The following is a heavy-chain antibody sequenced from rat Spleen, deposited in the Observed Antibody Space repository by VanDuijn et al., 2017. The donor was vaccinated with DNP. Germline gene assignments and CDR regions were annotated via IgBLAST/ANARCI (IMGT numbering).Heavy chain of an antibody. CDR2: ISYSGST. CDR1: GYSITSNY. J-gene: IGHJ2*01. V-gene: IGHV3-1*01. Sequence: EVQLQESGPGLVKPSQSLSLTCSVTGYSITSNYWGWIRKSPGNKMEYIGHISYSGSTNYNPSLRSRISITRDTSKNHFFLHLNSVTTEDTATYYCARWTRYFDYWGQGVMVTVSS. D-gene: IGHD1-7*01. CDR3: ARWTRYFDY.